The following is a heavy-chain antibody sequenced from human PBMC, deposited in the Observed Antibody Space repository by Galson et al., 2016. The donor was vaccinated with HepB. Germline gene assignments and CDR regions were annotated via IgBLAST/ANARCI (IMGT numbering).Heavy chain of an antibody. Sequence: SLRLSCAATGFMFPNYAMHWVRQAPGKGLEWVAVIWHDGTNRHYVDSVKGRFIISRDNSNNTLHLEMNSLRAEDTAIYFCGRDLYHDYWSGSKGLDVWGQGTAVTVSS. CDR3: GRDLYHDYWSGSKGLDV. CDR1: GFMFPNYA. CDR2: IWHDGTNR. V-gene: IGHV3-33*01. D-gene: IGHD3-3*01. J-gene: IGHJ6*02.